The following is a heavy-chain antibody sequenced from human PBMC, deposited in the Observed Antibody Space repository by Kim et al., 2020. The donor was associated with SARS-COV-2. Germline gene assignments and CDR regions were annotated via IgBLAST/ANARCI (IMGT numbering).Heavy chain of an antibody. CDR1: GFTFSSYA. D-gene: IGHD2-21*02. J-gene: IGHJ4*02. CDR3: AKVPRGVVVTAIPTVDFDY. V-gene: IGHV3-23*01. CDR2: ISGSGGST. Sequence: GGSLRLSCAASGFTFSSYAMSWVRQAPGKGLEWVSAISGSGGSTYYADSVKGRFTISRDNSKNTLYLQMNSLRAEDTAVYYCAKVPRGVVVTAIPTVDFDYWGQGTLVTVSS.